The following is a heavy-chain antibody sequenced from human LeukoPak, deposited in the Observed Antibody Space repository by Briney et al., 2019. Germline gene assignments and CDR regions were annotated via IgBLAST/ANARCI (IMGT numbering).Heavy chain of an antibody. CDR1: GFTFNIYA. CDR2: ISSKSDYT. CDR3: AKHRPNYFETNGHYYRRDGEY. J-gene: IGHJ4*02. V-gene: IGHV3-23*01. Sequence: GGSLRLSCAASGFTFNIYAMSWVRQSPKKGLEWVSSISSKSDYTFYAASVRGRFTISRDNSRNTLYLQMNSLTAGETAIYYWAKHRPNYFETNGHYYRRDGEYWGQGILVTVS. D-gene: IGHD3-22*01.